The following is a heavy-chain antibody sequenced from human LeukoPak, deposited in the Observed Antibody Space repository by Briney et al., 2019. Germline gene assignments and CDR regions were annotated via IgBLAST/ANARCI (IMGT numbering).Heavy chain of an antibody. D-gene: IGHD2-2*01. CDR2: ISTSSSYI. CDR3: AREMGYCSSTSCLGGDDY. J-gene: IGHJ4*02. Sequence: GGSLRLSCAASGFTFSSYAMHWVRQAPGKGLEWVSSISTSSSYIYYADSVKGRFTISRDNAKNSLYLQMNSLRAEDTAVYYCAREMGYCSSTSCLGGDDYWGQGTLVTVSS. V-gene: IGHV3-21*01. CDR1: GFTFSSYA.